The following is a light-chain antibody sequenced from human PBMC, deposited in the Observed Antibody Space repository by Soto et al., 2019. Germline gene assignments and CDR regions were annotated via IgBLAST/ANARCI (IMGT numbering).Light chain of an antibody. CDR2: GNS. CDR3: QSYDSSLSGSV. J-gene: IGLJ2*01. CDR1: SSNIGAGYD. Sequence: QSVLTQPPSVSGAPGQRVTISCTGGSSNIGAGYDVHWYQQLPGTAPKLLMYGNSNRPSGVPDRFSGSKSGTSASLAITGLQAEDEADYYCQSYDSSLSGSVFGGGTEVTVL. V-gene: IGLV1-40*01.